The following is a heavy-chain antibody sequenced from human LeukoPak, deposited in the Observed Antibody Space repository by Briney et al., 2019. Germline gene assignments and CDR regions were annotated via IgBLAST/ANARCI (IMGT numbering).Heavy chain of an antibody. CDR1: GFTFSDYA. V-gene: IGHV3-30*19. Sequence: GGSLRLSCAASGFTFSDYAMHWVRQAPGKGLEWVAVISYDGSNKYYADSVKGRFTISRDNSKNTLYLQMNSLRAEDTAVYYCARERYNWNYGDYYYGMDVWGQGTTVTVSS. D-gene: IGHD1-7*01. J-gene: IGHJ6*02. CDR2: ISYDGSNK. CDR3: ARERYNWNYGDYYYGMDV.